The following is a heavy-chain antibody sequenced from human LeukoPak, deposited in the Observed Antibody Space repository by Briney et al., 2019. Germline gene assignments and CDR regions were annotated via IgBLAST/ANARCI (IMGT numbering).Heavy chain of an antibody. CDR2: IIPILGIA. Sequence: AASVKVSCKASGGTFSSYAISWVRQAPGQGFEWMGRIIPILGIANYAQKFQGRVTITADKSTSTAYMELSSLRSDDTAVYYCARDGCSGGSCFPRPGLLDYYYYGMDVWGQGTTVTVSS. D-gene: IGHD2-15*01. V-gene: IGHV1-69*04. J-gene: IGHJ6*02. CDR1: GGTFSSYA. CDR3: ARDGCSGGSCFPRPGLLDYYYYGMDV.